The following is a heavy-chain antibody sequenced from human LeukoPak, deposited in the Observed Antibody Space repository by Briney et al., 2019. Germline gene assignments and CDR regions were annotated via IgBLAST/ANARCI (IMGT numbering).Heavy chain of an antibody. CDR1: GGSIRSSSYH. V-gene: IGHV4-39*01. Sequence: PSETLSLTCTVSGGSIRSSSYHWGWIRQPPGNSLEWIGSVYYTGNTYYNPSLRSRVTISVDTSKNQSSLRLNSVTAADTSVYYCARGGNEWQQLSHNWFDPWGQGTLVTVSS. D-gene: IGHD5-24*01. CDR2: VYYTGNT. CDR3: ARGGNEWQQLSHNWFDP. J-gene: IGHJ5*02.